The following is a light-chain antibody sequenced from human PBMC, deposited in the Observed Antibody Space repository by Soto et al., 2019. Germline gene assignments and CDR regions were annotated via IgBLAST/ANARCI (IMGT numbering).Light chain of an antibody. CDR1: QGIRND. Sequence: IQMTQSPASLCASVGDRITISCRESQGIRNDLAWYRQKPAKVPKLLIYSASYLQSGVPSRFSGSGAGTDFTLTISSLLPEDDATYYGQRTYNAPGITFGQGTRLEIK. J-gene: IGKJ5*01. CDR2: SAS. V-gene: IGKV1-27*01. CDR3: QRTYNAPGIT.